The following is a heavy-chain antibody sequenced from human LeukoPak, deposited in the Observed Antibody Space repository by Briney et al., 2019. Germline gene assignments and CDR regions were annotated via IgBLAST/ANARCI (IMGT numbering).Heavy chain of an antibody. CDR3: ATVEQTIIVVVPHYYFMDF. Sequence: GGSLRLSCAASGFTFSSYSMNWVRQAPGKGLEWVSSISSSSSYIYYADSVKGRFTISRDNTKNTLYMQMNSLRAEDTAVYYCATVEQTIIVVVPHYYFMDFWGKGTTVTVSS. CDR2: ISSSSSYI. J-gene: IGHJ6*03. V-gene: IGHV3-21*01. CDR1: GFTFSSYS. D-gene: IGHD3-22*01.